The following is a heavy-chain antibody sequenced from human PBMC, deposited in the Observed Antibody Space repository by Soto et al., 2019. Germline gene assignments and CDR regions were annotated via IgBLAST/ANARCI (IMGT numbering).Heavy chain of an antibody. CDR1: GYTFTGYY. J-gene: IGHJ4*02. CDR3: AREGYGSGWYDFAY. V-gene: IGHV1-2*02. D-gene: IGHD6-19*01. CDR2: INPNNGGT. Sequence: ASVKVSCKASGYTFTGYYMHWVRQAPGQGLEWMGWINPNNGGTNYAQKFQGRVTITRDTSASTAYMELSSLRSEDTAVYYCAREGYGSGWYDFAYWGQGTLVTVSS.